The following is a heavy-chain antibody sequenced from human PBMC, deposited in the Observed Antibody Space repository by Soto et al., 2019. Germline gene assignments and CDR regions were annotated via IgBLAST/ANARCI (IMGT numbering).Heavy chain of an antibody. V-gene: IGHV3-30-3*01. CDR3: ARDREGGWLVISHCFDY. CDR2: ISYDGSNK. CDR1: GFTVSSYA. D-gene: IGHD6-19*01. Sequence: QVQLVESGGGVVQPGRSLRLSCAASGFTVSSYAMHWVRQAPGKGREWVAVISYDGSNKYYADSVKGRFTISRDNSKNTLYLQMNSLRAEDTAVYYCARDREGGWLVISHCFDYRGQGTLVTVSS. J-gene: IGHJ4*02.